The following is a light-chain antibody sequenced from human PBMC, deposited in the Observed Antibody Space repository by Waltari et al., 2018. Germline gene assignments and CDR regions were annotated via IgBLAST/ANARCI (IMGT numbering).Light chain of an antibody. Sequence: QSALTQPRSVSGSPGQSVTISCTGTDSDVGGYEYVSWYQHHPGKAPKLLSYDVTKRPSGVPDRFSGSKSGNTASLTISGLHGEDEADYYCCSYADNNIYVFGTGTNVAVL. CDR2: DVT. V-gene: IGLV2-11*01. CDR3: CSYADNNIYV. J-gene: IGLJ1*01. CDR1: DSDVGGYEY.